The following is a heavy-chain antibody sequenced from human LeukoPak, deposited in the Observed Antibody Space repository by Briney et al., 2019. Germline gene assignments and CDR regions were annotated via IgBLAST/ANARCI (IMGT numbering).Heavy chain of an antibody. Sequence: VASVKVSCKASGYTFTSYYMHWVRQAPGQGLEWTGIINPSGGSTSYAQKFQGRVTMTRNTSISTAYMELSSLRSEDTAVYYCARLDYYDNSGYDAFDIWGQGTMVTVSS. V-gene: IGHV1-46*01. CDR3: ARLDYYDNSGYDAFDI. CDR1: GYTFTSYY. D-gene: IGHD3-22*01. J-gene: IGHJ3*02. CDR2: INPSGGST.